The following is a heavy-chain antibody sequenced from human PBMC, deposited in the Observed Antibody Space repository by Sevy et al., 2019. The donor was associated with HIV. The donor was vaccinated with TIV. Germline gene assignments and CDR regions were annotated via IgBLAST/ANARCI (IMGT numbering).Heavy chain of an antibody. D-gene: IGHD6-13*01. CDR1: GYSFTSYW. CDR2: IYPGDSDT. Sequence: GESLKISCKGSGYSFTSYWIGWVRQMPGKGLECMGIIYPGDSDTRYSPSFQGQVTISADKSISTAYLQWSSLKASDTAMYYCARSIAAAQNWFDPWGQGTLVTVSS. J-gene: IGHJ5*02. V-gene: IGHV5-51*01. CDR3: ARSIAAAQNWFDP.